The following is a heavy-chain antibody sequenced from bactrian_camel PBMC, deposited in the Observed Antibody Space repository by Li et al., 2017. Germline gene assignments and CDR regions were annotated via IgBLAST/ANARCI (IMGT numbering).Heavy chain of an antibody. CDR2: IYTGDGIT. CDR3: AAGPLAVAASWFNPTRYEH. V-gene: IGHV3S54*01. Sequence: VQLVESGGGSVQAGGSLRLSCAASGDINMRKCMGWFRQAPGREREAVASIYTGDGITDYVDSVKGRFTISQDSAKHTVHLQMNNLRPEDTAIYTCAAGPLAVAASWFNPTRYEHWGQGTQVTVS. CDR1: GDINMRKC. D-gene: IGHD2*01. J-gene: IGHJ4*01.